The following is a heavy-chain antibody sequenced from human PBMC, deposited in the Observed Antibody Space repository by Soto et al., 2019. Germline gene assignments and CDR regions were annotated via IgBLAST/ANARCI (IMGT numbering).Heavy chain of an antibody. Sequence: SVKVSCKASGGTFSSYAISWVRQAPGQGLEWMGGIIPIFGTANYAQKFQGRVTITADESTSTAYMELSSLRSEDTAVYYCARTSPYVWGSHRRDAFDIWGQGTMVTVSS. CDR3: ARTSPYVWGSHRRDAFDI. CDR2: IIPIFGTA. D-gene: IGHD3-16*02. V-gene: IGHV1-69*13. J-gene: IGHJ3*02. CDR1: GGTFSSYA.